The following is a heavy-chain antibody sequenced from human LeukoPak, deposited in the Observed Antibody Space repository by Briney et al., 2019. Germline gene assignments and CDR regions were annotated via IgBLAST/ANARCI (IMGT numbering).Heavy chain of an antibody. V-gene: IGHV3-23*01. CDR3: ATNYYDSSGYFPDFDY. CDR1: GFTFSSYA. Sequence: PGGSLRHSCTASGFTFSSYAMNWVRQAPVKGLEWVSTISGRGRNTYYADSVKGRFTISRDNSKNTLYLQMNSPRAEDTALYYCATNYYDSSGYFPDFDYWGQGALVSVSS. J-gene: IGHJ4*02. D-gene: IGHD3-22*01. CDR2: ISGRGRNT.